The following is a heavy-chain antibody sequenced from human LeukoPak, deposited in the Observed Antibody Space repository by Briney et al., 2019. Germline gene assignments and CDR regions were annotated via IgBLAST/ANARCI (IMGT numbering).Heavy chain of an antibody. CDR3: VRRVRYFGQNDY. D-gene: IGHD3-9*01. V-gene: IGHV4-59*08. CDR2: IYYTGST. CDR1: GASMSYYY. J-gene: IGHJ4*02. Sequence: SETLSLTCTVSGASMSYYYWSWIRHPPGKGLEWIGYIYYTGSTNYNPSLKSRFTMSVDTSKNQISLKLSSVTAADSAVYYCVRRVRYFGQNDYWGQGTLVTVSS.